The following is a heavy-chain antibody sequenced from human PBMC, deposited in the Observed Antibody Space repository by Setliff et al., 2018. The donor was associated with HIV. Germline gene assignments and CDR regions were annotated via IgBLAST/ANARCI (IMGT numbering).Heavy chain of an antibody. V-gene: IGHV1-2*02. CDR2: INPNSGGT. CDR1: GDAFTDYY. D-gene: IGHD5-18*01. Sequence: ASVKVSCKASGDAFTDYYIHWVRQAPGQGLEWMGWINPNSGGTNYAQKFQGRVTMTRDTSISTAYMELNRLRSDDTAVYYCARTLPQYTNLFDYWGQGTLVTVSS. J-gene: IGHJ4*02. CDR3: ARTLPQYTNLFDY.